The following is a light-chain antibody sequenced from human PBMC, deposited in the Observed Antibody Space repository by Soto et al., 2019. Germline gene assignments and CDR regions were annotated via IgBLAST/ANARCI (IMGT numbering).Light chain of an antibody. V-gene: IGKV3-15*01. J-gene: IGKJ5*01. CDR3: QQRSNWPP. Sequence: EIVMTQSPATLSVSPGERATLSCRASQSVSSNLAWYQQKPGQAPRLLIYGASTRATGIPARFSGSGSGTEFTLTISSLQSEDFAVYYCQQRSNWPPLGQGTRLEIK. CDR1: QSVSSN. CDR2: GAS.